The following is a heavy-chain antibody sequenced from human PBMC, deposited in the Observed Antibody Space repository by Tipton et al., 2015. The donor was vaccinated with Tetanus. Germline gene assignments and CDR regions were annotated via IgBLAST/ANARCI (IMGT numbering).Heavy chain of an antibody. Sequence: RSLRLSCAASGFTFSSYGMHWVRQAPGKGLEWVAYISHDGSNEHFVDSVKGRFTISRDNSKNTLYLQMNSLRPEDTAVYYCAKLKQCTQPDYGGRGSLVTVSS. CDR2: ISHDGSNE. D-gene: IGHD6-19*01. V-gene: IGHV3-30*18. CDR3: AKLKQCTQPDY. J-gene: IGHJ4*02. CDR1: GFTFSSYG.